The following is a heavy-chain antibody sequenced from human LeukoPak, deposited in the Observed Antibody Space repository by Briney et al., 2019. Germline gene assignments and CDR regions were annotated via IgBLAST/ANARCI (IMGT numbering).Heavy chain of an antibody. CDR3: ARGSDDYGDYVWAFDI. V-gene: IGHV1-3*03. D-gene: IGHD4-17*01. J-gene: IGHJ3*02. Sequence: ASVKVSCKASGYTFTSYAMHWVRQAPGQRLEWMGWINAGNGNTKYSQEFQGRVTITRDTSASTAYMELSSLRSEDMAVYYCARGSDDYGDYVWAFDIWGQGTMVTVSS. CDR2: INAGNGNT. CDR1: GYTFTSYA.